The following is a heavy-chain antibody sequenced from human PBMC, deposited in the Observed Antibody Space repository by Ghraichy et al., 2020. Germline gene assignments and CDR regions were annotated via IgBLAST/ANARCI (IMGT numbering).Heavy chain of an antibody. V-gene: IGHV3-23*01. CDR3: AKALDASAFDI. CDR1: GFTFSSYA. CDR2: ISGSGGST. J-gene: IGHJ3*02. Sequence: ETLTLTCAASGFTFSSYAMSWVRQAPGKGLEWVSAISGSGGSTYYADSVKGRFTISRDNSKNTLYLQMNSLRAGDTAVYYCAKALDASAFDIWGQGTMVTVSS.